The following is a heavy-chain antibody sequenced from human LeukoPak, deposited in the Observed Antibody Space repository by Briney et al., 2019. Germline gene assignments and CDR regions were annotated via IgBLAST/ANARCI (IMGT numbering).Heavy chain of an antibody. J-gene: IGHJ6*02. CDR2: ISSSSYTI. CDR1: GFTFSNYY. D-gene: IGHD6-19*01. CDR3: ASPLYTHSSDWYDYYYGMDV. V-gene: IGHV3-11*01. Sequence: PGGSLRLSCAVSGFTFSNYYMKWIRQAPGKGLEWVSYISSSSYTIYYADSVKGRFTISRDNAKNSLYLQMNSLRAEDTAVYYCASPLYTHSSDWYDYYYGMDVWGQGTTVTVSS.